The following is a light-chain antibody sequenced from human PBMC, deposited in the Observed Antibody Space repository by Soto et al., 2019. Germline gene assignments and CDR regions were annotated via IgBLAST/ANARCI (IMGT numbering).Light chain of an antibody. J-gene: IGKJ1*01. CDR3: QQYYSTPQT. CDR2: WAS. CDR1: QSVLYSSNNKNY. Sequence: IFMTQSPDSLAVSLGERATINCKSSQSVLYSSNNKNYLAWYQQKPGQRPKLLIYWASTRESGVPDRFSGSGSGTDFTLTISSLQAEAVAAYYCQQYYSTPQTFGQGTKVDIK. V-gene: IGKV4-1*01.